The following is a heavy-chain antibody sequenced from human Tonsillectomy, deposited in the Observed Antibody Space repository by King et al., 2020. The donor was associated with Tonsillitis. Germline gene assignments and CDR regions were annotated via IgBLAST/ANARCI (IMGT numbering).Heavy chain of an antibody. V-gene: IGHV6-1*01. CDR2: TYCRSKWYN. CDR1: GDSVSSNSAA. CDR3: ARVYAGTPSYFFDY. D-gene: IGHD4-23*01. J-gene: IGHJ4*02. Sequence: VQLQQSGPGLVRPSQTLSLTCAISGDSVSSNSAAWTWIRQSPSRGLEWLGRTYCRSKWYNDYAVSVKSRITINPDTSKNQFSLQLNSATPEDTAVYYCARVYAGTPSYFFDYWGQGTLLTVSS.